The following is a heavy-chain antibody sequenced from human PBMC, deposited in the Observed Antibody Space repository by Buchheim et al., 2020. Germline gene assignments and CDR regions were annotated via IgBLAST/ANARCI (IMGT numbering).Heavy chain of an antibody. CDR1: GFPFSSYA. D-gene: IGHD6-6*01. CDR3: AKDLEYTSPSWARRYYFDY. CDR2: ISYIGGTT. Sequence: EVQLLESGGGLVQPGGSLRLSCAASGFPFSSYAMSWVRQAPGKGLEWVSSISYIGGTTYYADSVKGRFTISRDNSKNTLYLQMNSLRAEDTAVYYCAKDLEYTSPSWARRYYFDYWGQGTL. V-gene: IGHV3-23*01. J-gene: IGHJ4*02.